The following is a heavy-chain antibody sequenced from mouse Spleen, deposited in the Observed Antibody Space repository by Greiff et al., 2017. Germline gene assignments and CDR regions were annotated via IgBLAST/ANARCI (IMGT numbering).Heavy chain of an antibody. CDR2: ISSGGSYT. V-gene: IGHV5-9-4*01. CDR1: GFTFSSYA. Sequence: EVKLMESGGGLVKPGGSLKLSCAASGFTFSSYAMSWVRQSPEKRLEWVADISSGGSYTYYPDTVTGRFTISRDNAKNTLYLEMSSLRSEDAAMYYCERWGTGTDYAMDYWGQGTSVTVSS. J-gene: IGHJ4*01. CDR3: ERWGTGTDYAMDY. D-gene: IGHD4-1*01.